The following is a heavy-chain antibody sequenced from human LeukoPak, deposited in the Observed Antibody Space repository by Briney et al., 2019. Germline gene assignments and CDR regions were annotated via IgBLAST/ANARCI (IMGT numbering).Heavy chain of an antibody. D-gene: IGHD4-23*01. V-gene: IGHV3-7*01. CDR2: IKQDGSEK. CDR1: GFTFSSYW. Sequence: GGSLRLSCAAPGFTFSSYWMSWVRQAPGKGLEWVANIKQDGSEKYYVDSVKGRFTISRDNAKNSLYLQMNSLRAEDTAVYYCARSHRWGFDYWGQGTLVTVSS. J-gene: IGHJ4*02. CDR3: ARSHRWGFDY.